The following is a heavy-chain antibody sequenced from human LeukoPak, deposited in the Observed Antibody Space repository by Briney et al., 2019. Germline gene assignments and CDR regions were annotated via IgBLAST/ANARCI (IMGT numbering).Heavy chain of an antibody. V-gene: IGHV1-2*02. J-gene: IGHJ4*02. CDR3: ARDRYSSSWYGSDY. CDR2: INPNSGGT. CDR1: GYTFTGYY. Sequence: ASVKVSCKASGYTFTGYYMHWVRQAPGQGLEWMGWINPNSGGTNYAQKFQGRVTMTRDTSISTAYMELSRLRSDDTAVYYCARDRYSSSWYGSDYWGQGTLVTVSS. D-gene: IGHD6-13*01.